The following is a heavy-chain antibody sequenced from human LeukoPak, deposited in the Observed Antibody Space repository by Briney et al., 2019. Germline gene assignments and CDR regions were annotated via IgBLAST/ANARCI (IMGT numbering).Heavy chain of an antibody. J-gene: IGHJ4*02. CDR1: GFTFSDYW. Sequence: GGSLRLSCAASGFTFSDYWMSWVRQAPGKGLEWVANIKQDGSEKYYVDSVKGRFTISRDNAKDSLHLQMNTLRAEDTAVYYCAKAGYGSGSSSFDQWGQGTLVTVSS. CDR3: AKAGYGSGSSSFDQ. CDR2: IKQDGSEK. V-gene: IGHV3-7*01. D-gene: IGHD3-10*01.